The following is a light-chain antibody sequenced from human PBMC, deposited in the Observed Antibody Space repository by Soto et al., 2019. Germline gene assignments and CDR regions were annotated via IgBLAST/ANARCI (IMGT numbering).Light chain of an antibody. Sequence: QSALTQPASVSGAPGQSITISGTGTSSDVGGYNHVSWYQHSPGKAPKLILFAVSDRPSGVSHRFSGSKSCNTASLTISGLQAEDEADYYCCAYTSLSTVVFGGGTKLTVI. CDR1: SSDVGGYNH. V-gene: IGLV2-14*01. CDR3: CAYTSLSTVV. J-gene: IGLJ2*01. CDR2: AVS.